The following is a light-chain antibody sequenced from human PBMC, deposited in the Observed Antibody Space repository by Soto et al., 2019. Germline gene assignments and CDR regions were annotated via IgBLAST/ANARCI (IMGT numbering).Light chain of an antibody. Sequence: QSVLTQPPSVSGAPGQRVTISCTGNSSNIGAGFDVHWYQQLPGTAPQLLIYGNINRPSGVPDRFSGSKSGTSASLAITGLQAEDEADYYCHSYDSSMSGLVFGGGTKLTVL. V-gene: IGLV1-40*01. J-gene: IGLJ2*01. CDR2: GNI. CDR3: HSYDSSMSGLV. CDR1: SSNIGAGFD.